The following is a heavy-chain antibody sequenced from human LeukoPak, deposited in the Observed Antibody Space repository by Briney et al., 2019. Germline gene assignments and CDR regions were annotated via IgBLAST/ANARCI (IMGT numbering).Heavy chain of an antibody. CDR2: ISYDGSNK. J-gene: IGHJ4*02. D-gene: IGHD5-18*01. CDR3: AKDSGYSYGFDY. CDR1: GFTFSSYG. V-gene: IGHV3-30*18. Sequence: PGGSLRLSCAASGFTFSSYGMHWARQAPGKGLEWVAVISYDGSNKYYADSVKGRFTISRDNSKNTLYLQMNSLRAEDTAVYYCAKDSGYSYGFDYWGQGTLVTVSS.